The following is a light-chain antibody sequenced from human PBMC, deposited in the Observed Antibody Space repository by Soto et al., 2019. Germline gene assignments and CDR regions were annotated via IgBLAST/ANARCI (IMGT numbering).Light chain of an antibody. J-gene: IGLJ2*01. Sequence: QSALTQPPSASGSPGQSVTISCTGASSDVGKYNFVSWYQQHPGKAPKLIIYDVTDRPSGVPDRFSGAKSGNTASLTVSGLQAEDESDYYCTSYAGSSIPVVFGGGTKLTVL. CDR3: TSYAGSSIPVV. CDR1: SSDVGKYNF. V-gene: IGLV2-8*01. CDR2: DVT.